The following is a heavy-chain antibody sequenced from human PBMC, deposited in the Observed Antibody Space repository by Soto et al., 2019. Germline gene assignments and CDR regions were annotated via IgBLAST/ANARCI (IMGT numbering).Heavy chain of an antibody. CDR3: AKVGDGYRNRYYFDY. CDR1: GFTFSSYG. D-gene: IGHD5-12*01. Sequence: QVQLVESGGGVVQPGRSLRLSCAASGFTFSSYGMHWVRQAPGKGLEWVAVISYDGSNKYYADSVKGRFTISRDNSKNTLYLQMNSLRAEDTAVYYCAKVGDGYRNRYYFDYWGQGTLVTVSS. CDR2: ISYDGSNK. J-gene: IGHJ4*02. V-gene: IGHV3-30*18.